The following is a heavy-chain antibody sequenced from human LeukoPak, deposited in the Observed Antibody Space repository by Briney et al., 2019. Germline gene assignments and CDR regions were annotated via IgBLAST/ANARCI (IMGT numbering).Heavy chain of an antibody. CDR2: IYYSGST. J-gene: IGHJ4*02. CDR1: GGSISSSSYY. Sequence: SETLSLTCTVSGGSISSSSYYWGWIRQPPGKGLEWIGGIYYSGSTYYNPSLKSRVTISVDTSKNQFSLKLSSVTAADTAVYYCARERGAAAFDYWGQGTLVTVSS. V-gene: IGHV4-39*07. D-gene: IGHD6-13*01. CDR3: ARERGAAAFDY.